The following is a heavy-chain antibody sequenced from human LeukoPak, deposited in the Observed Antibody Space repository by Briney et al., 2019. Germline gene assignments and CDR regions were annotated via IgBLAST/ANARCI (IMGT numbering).Heavy chain of an antibody. CDR3: ARGGSDSSDAFDM. Sequence: GGSLRLSCAASGFTFRSYSMTWVRQAPGKGLEWVSSISNNGGTTHYSDSVKGRFTISRDNSKNTLFLQMNSLGVEDTAVYYCARGGSDSSDAFDMWGQGTMITVSS. CDR2: ISNNGGTT. D-gene: IGHD6-13*01. J-gene: IGHJ3*02. CDR1: GFTFRSYS. V-gene: IGHV3-23*01.